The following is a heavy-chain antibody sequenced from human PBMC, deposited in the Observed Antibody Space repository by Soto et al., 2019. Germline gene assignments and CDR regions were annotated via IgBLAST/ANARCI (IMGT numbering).Heavy chain of an antibody. Sequence: SETQSLTCTVSGGSISSYYWSWIRQPPGKGLEWIGYIYYSGSTNYNPSLKSRVTISVDTSKNQFSLKLSSVTAADTAVYYCAVGYCSGGSCYQLDWFDPWGQGTLVTSPQ. CDR3: AVGYCSGGSCYQLDWFDP. D-gene: IGHD2-15*01. CDR2: IYYSGST. V-gene: IGHV4-59*01. CDR1: GGSISSYY. J-gene: IGHJ5*02.